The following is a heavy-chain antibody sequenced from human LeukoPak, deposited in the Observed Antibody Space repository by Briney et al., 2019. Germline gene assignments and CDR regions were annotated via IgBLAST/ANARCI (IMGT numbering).Heavy chain of an antibody. J-gene: IGHJ4*02. CDR3: ARETTGLARYFDY. Sequence: SETLSLTCAVSGNSISSYYWSWIRQPAGKGLEWIGRIYTSGSTNYNPSLKSRVTMSVDTSKNQFSLNLSSVTAADTAFYYCARETTGLARYFDYWGQGTLVTVSS. CDR1: GNSISSYY. D-gene: IGHD4-11*01. CDR2: IYTSGST. V-gene: IGHV4-4*07.